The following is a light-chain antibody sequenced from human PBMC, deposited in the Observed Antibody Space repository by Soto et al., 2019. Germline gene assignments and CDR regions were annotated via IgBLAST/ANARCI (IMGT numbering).Light chain of an antibody. Sequence: EIILTHSPATLSLSPGERATLSCRASQSVSSSYLAWYQQKPGQAPRRLIYGASSRATGIPDRFSGSGSVTDFTLTISRLEAEDVAVYYCQQYGSSPRTFGQGTKVDIK. CDR1: QSVSSSY. CDR3: QQYGSSPRT. V-gene: IGKV3-20*01. CDR2: GAS. J-gene: IGKJ1*01.